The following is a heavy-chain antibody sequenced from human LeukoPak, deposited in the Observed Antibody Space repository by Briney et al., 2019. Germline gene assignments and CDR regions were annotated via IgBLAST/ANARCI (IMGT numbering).Heavy chain of an antibody. Sequence: SGTLSLTCAVSGGSISSSNWWSWVRQPPGKGLEWIGEIYHGGSTNYNPSLKSRVTISVDTSKNQFSLKLSSVTAADTAVYYCARFLSGSYQYYFDYWGQGTLVTVSS. D-gene: IGHD3-10*01. J-gene: IGHJ4*02. CDR2: IYHGGST. CDR3: ARFLSGSYQYYFDY. CDR1: GGSISSSNW. V-gene: IGHV4-4*02.